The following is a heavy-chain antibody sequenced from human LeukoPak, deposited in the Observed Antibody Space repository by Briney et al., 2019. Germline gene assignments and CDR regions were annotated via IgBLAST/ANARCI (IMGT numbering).Heavy chain of an antibody. CDR1: GGSFSGYY. D-gene: IGHD3-3*01. CDR3: ARARYYDFWSGYYNEGYGMDV. J-gene: IGHJ6*02. V-gene: IGHV4-34*01. Sequence: PSETLSLTCAVYGGSFSGYYWSWIRQPPGKGLEWIGEINHSGSTNYNPSLKSRVTISADTSKNQFSLKLSSVTAADTAVYYCARARYYDFWSGYYNEGYGMDVWGQGTTVTVSS. CDR2: INHSGST.